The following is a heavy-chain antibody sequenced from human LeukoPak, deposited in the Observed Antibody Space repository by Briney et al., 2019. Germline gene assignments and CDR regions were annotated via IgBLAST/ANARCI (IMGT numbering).Heavy chain of an antibody. CDR1: GFTLNNAW. J-gene: IGHJ1*01. D-gene: IGHD3-22*01. Sequence: GGSLRLSCAASGFTLNNAWMSWVRQAPGKGLEWLGRVKRETDGGTIDYAAPVKGRFTISRDDSRNTLYLQMDSLKIEDTAVYYCTTDRYYDNSELQFQHWGQGTLVTVSS. CDR3: TTDRYYDNSELQFQH. CDR2: VKRETDGGTI. V-gene: IGHV3-15*01.